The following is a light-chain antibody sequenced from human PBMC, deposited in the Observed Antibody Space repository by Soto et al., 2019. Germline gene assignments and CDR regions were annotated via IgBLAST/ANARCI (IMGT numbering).Light chain of an antibody. CDR3: CSYAGSNTLV. CDR2: DVS. Sequence: QSALTQPRSVSGAPGQSITISCSGTIHDIGGYNVISWYQQHPGTAPKIIIYDVSKRPSGVPDRFSGSTSGNTASLTISGLQTEDDAFYYCCSYAGSNTLVFGGGTKVTVL. J-gene: IGLJ1*01. CDR1: IHDIGGYNV. V-gene: IGLV2-11*01.